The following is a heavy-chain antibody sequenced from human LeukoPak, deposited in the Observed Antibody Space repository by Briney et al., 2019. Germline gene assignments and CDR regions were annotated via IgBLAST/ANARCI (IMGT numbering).Heavy chain of an antibody. D-gene: IGHD4-17*01. CDR3: ARDGDYGDYAIDY. CDR1: GFTFSSYW. Sequence: YPGGSLRLSCAASGFTFSSYWMSWVRQAPGKGLEWVANIKQDGSEKYYVDSVKGRLTISRDNAKNSLYLQMNSLRAEDTAVYYCARDGDYGDYAIDYWGQGTLVTVSS. CDR2: IKQDGSEK. V-gene: IGHV3-7*01. J-gene: IGHJ4*02.